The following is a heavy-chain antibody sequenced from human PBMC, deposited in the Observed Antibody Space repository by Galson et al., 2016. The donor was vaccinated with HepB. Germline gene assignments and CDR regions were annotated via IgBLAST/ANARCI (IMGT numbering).Heavy chain of an antibody. CDR2: INPSGDTI. J-gene: IGHJ3*02. V-gene: IGHV3-23*01. D-gene: IGHD3-10*01. CDR1: GFTFSSHA. CDR3: AKNYIGTLPEALDI. Sequence: SLRLSCAASGFTFSSHAMAWVRQAPGKGLEWVTGINPSGDTISYADSVKGRFTISRDNAKNTLNLQMNSMRAEDPALYYCAKNYIGTLPEALDIWGQGTMVTVSS.